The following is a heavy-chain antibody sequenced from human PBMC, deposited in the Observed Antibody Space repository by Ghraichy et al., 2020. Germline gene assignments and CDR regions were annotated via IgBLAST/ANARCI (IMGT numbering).Heavy chain of an antibody. Sequence: SETLSLTCAVYGGSFSGYYWSWIRQPPGKGLEWIGEINHSGSTNYNPSLKSRVTISVDTSKNQFSLKLSSVTAADTAVYYCARFWGGRGRVVRIVYYYYGMDVWGQGTTVTVSS. CDR2: INHSGST. V-gene: IGHV4-34*01. J-gene: IGHJ6*02. CDR1: GGSFSGYY. D-gene: IGHD3-16*01. CDR3: ARFWGGRGRVVRIVYYYYGMDV.